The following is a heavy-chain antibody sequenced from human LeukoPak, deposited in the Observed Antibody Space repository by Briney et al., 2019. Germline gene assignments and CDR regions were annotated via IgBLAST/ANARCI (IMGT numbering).Heavy chain of an antibody. J-gene: IGHJ5*02. CDR2: IYYSGST. V-gene: IGHV4-39*07. CDR3: ARDPNEQQLNDP. D-gene: IGHD6-13*01. Sequence: MASETLSLTCTVSGGSISSSSYYWGWIRQPPGKGLEWIGSIYYSGSTYYNPSLKSRVTISVDTSKNQFSLKLSSVTAADTAVYYCARDPNEQQLNDPWGQGTLVTVSS. CDR1: GGSISSSSYY.